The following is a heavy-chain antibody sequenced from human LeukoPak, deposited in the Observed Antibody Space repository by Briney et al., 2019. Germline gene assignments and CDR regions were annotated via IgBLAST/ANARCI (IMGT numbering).Heavy chain of an antibody. D-gene: IGHD1-26*01. CDR2: INPRGGSA. Sequence: ASVKVSCKASGYTFTSFYMHWVRQAPGQGLEWMGIINPRGGSATSAQKFQGRVTMTRDTSTSTVYMELSSLRSEDTAVYYCARELKWELTYYFDYWGQGTLVTVSS. V-gene: IGHV1-46*01. CDR1: GYTFTSFY. J-gene: IGHJ4*02. CDR3: ARELKWELTYYFDY.